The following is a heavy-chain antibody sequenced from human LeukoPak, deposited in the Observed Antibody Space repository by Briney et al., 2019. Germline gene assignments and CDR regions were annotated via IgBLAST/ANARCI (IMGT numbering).Heavy chain of an antibody. J-gene: IGHJ6*02. D-gene: IGHD6-6*01. Sequence: GASLQISCKGSGSRFTSYWIAWVRQMPGKGLEWMGIVNPGDSDTRYSPSFQGQVTISADKSISTTYLQWSSLKASDTAMYYCARHGAGRSSSLYYGMDVWGQGTTVTVSS. CDR2: VNPGDSDT. CDR3: ARHGAGRSSSLYYGMDV. V-gene: IGHV5-51*01. CDR1: GSRFTSYW.